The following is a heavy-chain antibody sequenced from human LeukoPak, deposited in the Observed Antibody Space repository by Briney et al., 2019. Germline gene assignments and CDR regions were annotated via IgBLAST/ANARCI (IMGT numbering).Heavy chain of an antibody. CDR1: GGSISSDTHH. Sequence: PSETLSLTCTVSGGSISSDTHHGGWIRQPPGKGLQWIGSVYYSGSTYYNPSLRSRVTLSVDTSKDQFSLKLSSVTATDTAMYYCARSGWPLGGFDPWGQGILVTVSS. D-gene: IGHD3-10*01. J-gene: IGHJ5*02. V-gene: IGHV4-39*01. CDR3: ARSGWPLGGFDP. CDR2: VYYSGST.